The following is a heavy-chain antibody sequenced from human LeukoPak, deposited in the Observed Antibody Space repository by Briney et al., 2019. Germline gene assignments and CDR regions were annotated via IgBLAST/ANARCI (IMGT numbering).Heavy chain of an antibody. J-gene: IGHJ4*02. CDR1: GGTFSSYA. CDR3: AREGYDFWSGYCDY. D-gene: IGHD3-3*01. CDR2: IIPIFGTA. V-gene: IGHV1-69*05. Sequence: SVKVSCKASGGTFSSYAISWVRQAPGQGLEWMGRIIPIFGTANYAQKFQGRVTITTDESTSTAYMELSSLRSEDTAVYYCAREGYDFWSGYCDYWGQGTLDTVSS.